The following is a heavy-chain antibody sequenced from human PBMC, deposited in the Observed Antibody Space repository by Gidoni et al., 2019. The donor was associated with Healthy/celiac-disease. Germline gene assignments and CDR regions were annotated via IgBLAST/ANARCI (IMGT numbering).Heavy chain of an antibody. CDR3: ARDLFGTFGESPWLEGMDV. D-gene: IGHD3-10*01. CDR2: SNAGNGNT. Sequence: QVQLVQSGAEVKKPGASVKVSCKASGYTFTSYAMHWVRQAPGQRLEWMGWSNAGNGNTKYAQKFQGRVTITRDTSASTAYMELSSLRSEDTAVYYCARDLFGTFGESPWLEGMDVWGQGTTVTVSS. J-gene: IGHJ6*02. CDR1: GYTFTSYA. V-gene: IGHV1-3*01.